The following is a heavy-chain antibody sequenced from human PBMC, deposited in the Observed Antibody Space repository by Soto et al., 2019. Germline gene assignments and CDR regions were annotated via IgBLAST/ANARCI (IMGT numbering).Heavy chain of an antibody. Sequence: QVQLVQSGAELKKPGSSVKVSCKPSGGTFTTSAISWVRQAPGQGLEWMGGIIPIFGTTRYAHKFQGRVTITADESTSTVFMELSSLRSEDTAVYFCAREWGPTGNKYFYSLDVWGQGTTVTVSS. CDR1: GGTFTTSA. J-gene: IGHJ6*02. CDR3: AREWGPTGNKYFYSLDV. CDR2: IIPIFGTT. D-gene: IGHD1-26*01. V-gene: IGHV1-69*01.